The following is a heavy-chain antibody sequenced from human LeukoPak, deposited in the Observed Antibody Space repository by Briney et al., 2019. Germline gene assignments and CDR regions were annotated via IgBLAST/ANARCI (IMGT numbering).Heavy chain of an antibody. J-gene: IGHJ4*02. V-gene: IGHV3-48*03. CDR3: AGGFTFFDY. CDR2: ISSSGSSR. Sequence: HPGGSLRLSCAASGFTFSSYEMNWVRQAPGKGLVWVSYISSSGSSRYYADSVKGRFTISRDNAKNSLHLQMNSLRVEDTAVYYCAGGFTFFDYWGQGTLVTVSS. CDR1: GFTFSSYE.